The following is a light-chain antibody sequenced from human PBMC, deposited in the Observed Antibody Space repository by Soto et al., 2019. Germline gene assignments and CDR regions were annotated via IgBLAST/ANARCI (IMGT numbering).Light chain of an antibody. Sequence: EIVRTQSPVTLSVSRGASATLCCRASQSVSSSLAWYKQKPGQAPSVLIYGASTRAAGIPARFRVTGSGTESTLPLRSLKSEDFAVYDCQQYNNRWTFGQRTKVENK. V-gene: IGKV3-15*01. CDR2: GAS. CDR3: QQYNNRWT. J-gene: IGKJ1*01. CDR1: QSVSSS.